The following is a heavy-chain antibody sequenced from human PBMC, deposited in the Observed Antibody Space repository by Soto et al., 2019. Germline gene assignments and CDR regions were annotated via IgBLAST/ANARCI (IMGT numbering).Heavy chain of an antibody. CDR3: ARFAKEENPKLESWYAFDF. V-gene: IGHV4-31*03. CDR2: IYYSGRT. Sequence: VQLQESGPGLVKPSQTLSLTCTVSGGSISSGGYFWSWIRQHPGKGLEWIGNIYYSGRTYYNPSLESRFANSVDTSKKEFTLKVNSVTAADTAMYDCARFAKEENPKLESWYAFDFLGQGALGTVSS. D-gene: IGHD6-13*01. CDR1: GGSISSGGYF. J-gene: IGHJ4*02.